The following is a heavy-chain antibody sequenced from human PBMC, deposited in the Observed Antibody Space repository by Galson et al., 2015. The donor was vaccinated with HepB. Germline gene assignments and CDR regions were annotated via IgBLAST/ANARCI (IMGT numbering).Heavy chain of an antibody. CDR3: AKGRTAYDAFDI. J-gene: IGHJ3*02. CDR1: GFTFSRYG. Sequence: SLRLSCAASGFTFSRYGMHWVRQAPGKGLDWVAVISYDGSNKYYADSVRGRFTISRDNSKNTPYLQMNSLRVEDTAVYYCAKGRTAYDAFDIWGQGTMVTVSS. CDR2: ISYDGSNK. D-gene: IGHD2-21*02. V-gene: IGHV3-30*18.